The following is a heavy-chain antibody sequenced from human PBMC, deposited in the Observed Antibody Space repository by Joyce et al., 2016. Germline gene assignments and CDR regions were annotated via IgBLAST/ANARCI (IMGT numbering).Heavy chain of an antibody. CDR1: GFIFSSYG. V-gene: IGHV3-30*03. CDR2: ISYDGSDK. D-gene: IGHD2-2*01. Sequence: QVQLVESGGGVVQPGRSLRLSCAASGFIFSSYGIHWVRQAPGKGLEWVAVISYDGSDKFYADSVKGRFTISRDNSKNTLYLQMDNLRADDTAVYYCARDRWDYALYYFFDHWGQGTLVTVSS. J-gene: IGHJ4*02. CDR3: ARDRWDYALYYFFDH.